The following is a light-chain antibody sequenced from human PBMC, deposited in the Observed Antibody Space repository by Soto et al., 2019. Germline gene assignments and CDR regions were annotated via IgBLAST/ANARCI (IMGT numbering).Light chain of an antibody. V-gene: IGLV2-23*01. CDR3: CSYAGSSTPWV. Sequence: QSALTQPASVSGSPGQSITISCTGTSSDVGSYNLVSWYQQHPGKAPKLMIYEGSKRPSGVSNRFSGSKSGNTASLTISGLQAEDEAYYYCCSYAGSSTPWVFGGGTKVTVL. CDR1: SSDVGSYNL. CDR2: EGS. J-gene: IGLJ3*02.